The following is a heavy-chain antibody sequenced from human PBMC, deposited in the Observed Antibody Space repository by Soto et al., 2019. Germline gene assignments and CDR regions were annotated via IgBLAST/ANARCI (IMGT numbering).Heavy chain of an antibody. CDR2: MNPNSGET. J-gene: IGHJ5*02. CDR1: GYTFTDYD. Sequence: QEQLVQSGAEVKKPGASVKVSCKTSGYTFTDYDINWVRQATGQGLEWIGWMNPNSGETGYAHKFQGRVTMTRSTSLNTAYLELRSLRSEDTAVYYCARVAVAARPRWYNWFDPWGQGTLVTVSS. CDR3: ARVAVAARPRWYNWFDP. D-gene: IGHD2-15*01. V-gene: IGHV1-8*01.